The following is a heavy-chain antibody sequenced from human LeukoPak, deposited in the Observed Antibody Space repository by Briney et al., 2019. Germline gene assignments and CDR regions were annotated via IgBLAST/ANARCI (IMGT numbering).Heavy chain of an antibody. CDR2: ISYDGSNK. Sequence: PGRSLRLSCAASGFTFSSYAMHWVRQAPGKGLEWVAVISYDGSNKYYADSVKGRSTISRDNSKNTLYLQMNSLRAEDTAVYYCARFQWELSDTFDYWGQGTLVTVSS. CDR3: ARFQWELSDTFDY. V-gene: IGHV3-30-3*01. J-gene: IGHJ4*02. CDR1: GFTFSSYA. D-gene: IGHD1-26*01.